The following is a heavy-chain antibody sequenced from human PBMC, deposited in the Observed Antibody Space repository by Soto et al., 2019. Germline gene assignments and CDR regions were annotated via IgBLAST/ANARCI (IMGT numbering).Heavy chain of an antibody. D-gene: IGHD6-13*01. CDR3: ARYRRGAVAGYTLDN. CDR1: GASISSNY. J-gene: IGHJ4*02. CDR2: VYNSGST. Sequence: PSETLSLTCTVSGASISSNYWTWIRQPPGKGLEWIGYVYNSGSTNYNPSLKSRVTISEDTSKTQFSLKVNSMTAADTAVYYCARYRRGAVAGYTLDNWGQGIFVTVSS. V-gene: IGHV4-59*01.